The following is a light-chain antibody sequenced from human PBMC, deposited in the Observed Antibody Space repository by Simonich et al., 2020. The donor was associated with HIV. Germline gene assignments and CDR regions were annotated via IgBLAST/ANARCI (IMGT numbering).Light chain of an antibody. Sequence: DIVMTQSPDSLAVSLGERATINCKSSQCVLDSSNNKNYLAWYQQKPGQPPKLLIYWAATRESGVPDRFSGSGSGTDFTLTISSLQAEDVAVYYCQQYYSTPLTFGGGTKVEIK. J-gene: IGKJ4*01. CDR2: WAA. CDR1: QCVLDSSNNKNY. V-gene: IGKV4-1*01. CDR3: QQYYSTPLT.